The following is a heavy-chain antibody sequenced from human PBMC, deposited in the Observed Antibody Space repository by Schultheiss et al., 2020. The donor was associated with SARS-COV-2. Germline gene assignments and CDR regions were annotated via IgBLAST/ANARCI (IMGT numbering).Heavy chain of an antibody. Sequence: SETLSLTCAVSGYSLSSGYYWSWIRQLPGKGLEWIGYIYYSGSTNYNPSLKSRVTISVDTSQNQFSLKLSSVTAADTAVYYCARGRYVAAAGYYFDYWGQGTLVTVSS. CDR2: IYYSGST. CDR1: GYSLSSGYY. V-gene: IGHV4-61*01. J-gene: IGHJ4*02. D-gene: IGHD6-13*01. CDR3: ARGRYVAAAGYYFDY.